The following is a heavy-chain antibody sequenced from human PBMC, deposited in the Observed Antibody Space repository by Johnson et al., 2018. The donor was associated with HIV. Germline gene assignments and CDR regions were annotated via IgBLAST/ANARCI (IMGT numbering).Heavy chain of an antibody. CDR3: ATSTASDALDI. CDR1: GFTFSSYG. Sequence: QVQLVESGGGLVQPGRSLRLSCAASGFTFSSYGMHWVRQAPGKGLEWVAVIWYDGSNKYYADSVKGRFTISRDNSKNTLFLQMNSLIADDTAMYYCATSTASDALDIWGQGTMVTVSS. CDR2: IWYDGSNK. J-gene: IGHJ3*02. D-gene: IGHD1-1*01. V-gene: IGHV3-33*01.